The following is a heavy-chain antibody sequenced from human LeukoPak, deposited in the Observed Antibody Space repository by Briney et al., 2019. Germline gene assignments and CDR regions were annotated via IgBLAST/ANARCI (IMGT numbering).Heavy chain of an antibody. J-gene: IGHJ4*02. V-gene: IGHV4-39*01. Sequence: ASETLSLTCTVSGGSISSSSYYWGWIRQPPGKGLEWIGSSYYSGSTYYNPSLKSRVTISVDTSKNQFSLKLSSVTAADTAVYYCARQDNYDFWSGHYMNPPVYFDYWGQGTLVTVSS. CDR2: SYYSGST. CDR1: GGSISSSSYY. D-gene: IGHD3-3*01. CDR3: ARQDNYDFWSGHYMNPPVYFDY.